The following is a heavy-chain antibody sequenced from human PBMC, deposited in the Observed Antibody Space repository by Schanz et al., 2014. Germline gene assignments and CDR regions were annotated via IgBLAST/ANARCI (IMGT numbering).Heavy chain of an antibody. CDR1: GVDLSGNA. J-gene: IGHJ6*02. CDR3: ARGGSNRGFYTVMDV. CDR2: IGILGDT. V-gene: IGHV3-13*01. Sequence: VQLVESGGDLVQPGGSLRLSCAGSGVDLSGNALHWVRQAPGKGLEWVSSIGILGDTYYGDSVKGRFTISRDSLHMNDVIGGDTAVYYSARGGSNRGFYTVMDVGGRWTTVTVS. D-gene: IGHD3-10*01.